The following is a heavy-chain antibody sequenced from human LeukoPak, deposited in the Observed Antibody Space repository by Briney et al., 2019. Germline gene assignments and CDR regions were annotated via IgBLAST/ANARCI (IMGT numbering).Heavy chain of an antibody. Sequence: SETLSLTCAVYGGSFSGYYWSWIRQPPGKGLEWIGEINHSGSTNYNPSLKSRVTISVDTSKNQFSLKLSSVTAVDTAVYYCARSTIVATIYYFDYWGQGTLVTVSS. V-gene: IGHV4-34*01. CDR3: ARSTIVATIYYFDY. D-gene: IGHD5-12*01. CDR2: INHSGST. J-gene: IGHJ4*02. CDR1: GGSFSGYY.